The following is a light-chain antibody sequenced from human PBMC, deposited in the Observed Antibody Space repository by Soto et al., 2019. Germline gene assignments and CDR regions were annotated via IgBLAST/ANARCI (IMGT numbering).Light chain of an antibody. CDR1: QSVSSSY. CDR2: GAS. Sequence: EIVLTQSPGTLSLSPGERATLSCRASQSVSSSYLAWYQQKPGQAPRLLIYGASTRATGIPARFSGSGSGTEFTLTISSLQSEDFEVYYCQQYNNWPPVTFGPGTKGIS. V-gene: IGKV3-15*01. J-gene: IGKJ3*01. CDR3: QQYNNWPPVT.